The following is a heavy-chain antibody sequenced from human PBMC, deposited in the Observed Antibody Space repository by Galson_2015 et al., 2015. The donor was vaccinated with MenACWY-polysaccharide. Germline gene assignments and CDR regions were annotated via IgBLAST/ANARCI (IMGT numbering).Heavy chain of an antibody. CDR3: VRDFRWERAYGLDV. V-gene: IGHV3-33*01. CDR1: GFNFRSYG. Sequence: SLRLSCAASGFNFRSYGMHWVRQAPGKGLEWVTVIWYDGSNKYYADSVKGRFTISRDNSKNTLYPQINSLRVDDTAVYYCVRDFRWERAYGLDVWGQGTTVLVSS. J-gene: IGHJ6*02. D-gene: IGHD3-16*01. CDR2: IWYDGSNK.